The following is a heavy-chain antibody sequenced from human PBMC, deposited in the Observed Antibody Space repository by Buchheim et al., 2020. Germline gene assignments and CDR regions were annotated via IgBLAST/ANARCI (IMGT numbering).Heavy chain of an antibody. CDR1: GFTFSNYE. CDR2: ISSSGGTI. V-gene: IGHV3-48*03. CDR3: ARGARDGYNVIDY. Sequence: EVQLVESGGGLVQPGGSLRLSCAASGFTFSNYEMNWVRQAPGKGLEWVSYISSSGGTIYYADSVKGRFTISRDNAKNSLYLQMNGLRAEDTAVYYCARGARDGYNVIDYWGQGTL. D-gene: IGHD5-24*01. J-gene: IGHJ4*02.